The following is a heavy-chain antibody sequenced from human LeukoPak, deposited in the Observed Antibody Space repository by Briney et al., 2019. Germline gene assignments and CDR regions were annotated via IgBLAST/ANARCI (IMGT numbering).Heavy chain of an antibody. CDR3: ARDRKGRTIFGLDY. CDR1: GYTFTGYY. Sequence: ASVKVSCKASGYTFTGYYMHWVRQAPGQGLEWMGWINPNSGATDYAQKFQGRVAMTRDTSISTAYMDLTRLRSDDTAVYYCARDRKGRTIFGLDYWGQGTLVTVSS. J-gene: IGHJ4*02. D-gene: IGHD3-3*01. V-gene: IGHV1-2*02. CDR2: INPNSGAT.